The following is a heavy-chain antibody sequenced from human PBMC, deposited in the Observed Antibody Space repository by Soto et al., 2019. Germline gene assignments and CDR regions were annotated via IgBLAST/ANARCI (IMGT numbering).Heavy chain of an antibody. CDR2: LNAGNGDT. CDR3: ARQGIPYNPGSGDYFYYYYTSMDV. V-gene: IGHV1-3*01. D-gene: IGHD3-10*01. J-gene: IGHJ6*03. CDR1: GYTFTNYA. Sequence: QAQLEQSGAEVKKPGASVKISCKASGYTFTNYAVHWLRQAPGQGLEWMGWLNAGNGDTKYSPTFQGRVTITRDTSACTAYMGVSSLRSEDTAVYYCARQGIPYNPGSGDYFYYYYTSMDVWGKGPTVTVSS.